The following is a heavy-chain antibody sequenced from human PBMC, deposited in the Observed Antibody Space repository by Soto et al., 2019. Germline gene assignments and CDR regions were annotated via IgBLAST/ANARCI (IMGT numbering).Heavy chain of an antibody. CDR1: GGTFSSYT. Sequence: QVQLVQSGAEVKKPGSSVKVSCKASGGTFSSYTISWVRQAPGQGLEWMGRIIPILGIANYAQKFQGRVTITADKSTSTAYMELSSLRSEDTAVYYCARGGYDILTGYYTPHWYFDLWGRGTLVTVSS. J-gene: IGHJ2*01. V-gene: IGHV1-69*02. D-gene: IGHD3-9*01. CDR3: ARGGYDILTGYYTPHWYFDL. CDR2: IIPILGIA.